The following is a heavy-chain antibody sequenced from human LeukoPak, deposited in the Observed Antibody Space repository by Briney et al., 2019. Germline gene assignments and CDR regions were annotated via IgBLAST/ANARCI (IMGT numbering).Heavy chain of an antibody. D-gene: IGHD3-10*01. V-gene: IGHV4-4*02. J-gene: IGHJ6*03. Sequence: SGTLSLTCAVSGGSISSSNWWSWVRQPPGKGLEWIGEIYHSGSTNYNPSLESRVTISADMSKNQFSLKVKSVTAADTAIYYCAKGGRTRGSMSFYYMDVWGEGATVTVSS. CDR1: GGSISSSNW. CDR2: IYHSGST. CDR3: AKGGRTRGSMSFYYMDV.